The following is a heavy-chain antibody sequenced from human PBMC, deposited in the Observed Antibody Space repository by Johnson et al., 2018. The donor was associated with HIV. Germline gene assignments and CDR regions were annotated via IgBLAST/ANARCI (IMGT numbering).Heavy chain of an antibody. V-gene: IGHV3-33*08. CDR3: AREGGAFYDSSGSLAFDI. D-gene: IGHD3-22*01. Sequence: QVQLVESGGGLVQSGRSLRLSCAASGFTFSSYAMSWVRQAPGQGLEWVAVIWYDGSNKYYADSVKGRFTISKDNSKSTLYVQMNRLTVDDTAVYYCAREGGAFYDSSGSLAFDIWGQGTMVTVSS. J-gene: IGHJ3*02. CDR1: GFTFSSYA. CDR2: IWYDGSNK.